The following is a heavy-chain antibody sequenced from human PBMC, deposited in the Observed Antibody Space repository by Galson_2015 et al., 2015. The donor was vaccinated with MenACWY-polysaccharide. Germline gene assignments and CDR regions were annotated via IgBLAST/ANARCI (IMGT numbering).Heavy chain of an antibody. J-gene: IGHJ3*01. CDR2: INNRGDRT. CDR1: GFTFSTYE. CDR3: VKDRGAVFGDV. D-gene: IGHD3-3*01. V-gene: IGHV3-23*01. Sequence: SLRLSCAASGFTFSTYEMSWVRQAPGKGLDWVATINNRGDRTYYADSVQGRLTISRDDSKNTVSLQMSSLRAEDTALYYCVKDRGAVFGDVWGQGTMVTVSS.